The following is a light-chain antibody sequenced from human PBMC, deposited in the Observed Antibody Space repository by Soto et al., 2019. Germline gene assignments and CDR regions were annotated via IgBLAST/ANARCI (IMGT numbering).Light chain of an antibody. CDR2: GND. Sequence: QSVLTQPPSVSGAPGRRVTISCTGSSSNIGAGYDVHWYQHLPGTAPKLLIYGNDNRPSGVPDRFSGSKSGTSASLAITGLQAEDEADYYCQSYDSSLSGSGVFGGGTKVTVL. CDR1: SSNIGAGYD. J-gene: IGLJ3*02. CDR3: QSYDSSLSGSGV. V-gene: IGLV1-40*01.